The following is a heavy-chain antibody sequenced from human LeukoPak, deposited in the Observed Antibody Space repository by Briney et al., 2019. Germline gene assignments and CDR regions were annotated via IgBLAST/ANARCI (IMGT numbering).Heavy chain of an antibody. CDR1: GTSFSGYY. D-gene: IGHD6-13*01. CDR3: ARTLYIAAAPGGFDY. J-gene: IGHJ4*02. V-gene: IGHV4-34*01. CDR2: SNHSGST. Sequence: SETLSLTCAVYGTSFSGYYWSWIRQPPGKGLEWIGESNHSGSTNYNPSLKSRVTISVDTSKNQFSLKLSSVTAADTAIYYCARTLYIAAAPGGFDYWGQGTLLTVSS.